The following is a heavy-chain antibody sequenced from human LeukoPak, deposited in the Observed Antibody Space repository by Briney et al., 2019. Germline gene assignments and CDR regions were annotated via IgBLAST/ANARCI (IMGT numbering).Heavy chain of an antibody. D-gene: IGHD3-10*01. J-gene: IGHJ4*02. Sequence: GGSLRLSCAASGFTFSSYWMSWVRQAPGKGLEWVANIKQDGSEKYYVDSVKGRFTISRDNAKNSLYLQMNSLRAEDTAVYYCARVSTWVRGVIIPFDYWGQGTLVTVSS. CDR2: IKQDGSEK. CDR3: ARVSTWVRGVIIPFDY. CDR1: GFTFSSYW. V-gene: IGHV3-7*01.